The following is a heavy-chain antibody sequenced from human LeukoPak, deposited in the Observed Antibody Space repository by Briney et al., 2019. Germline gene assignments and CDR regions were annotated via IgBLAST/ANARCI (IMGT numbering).Heavy chain of an antibody. J-gene: IGHJ4*02. D-gene: IGHD6-13*01. CDR3: ARLGIAAAAHYFDY. CDR1: GYTFTSYG. CDR2: ISAYNGNT. V-gene: IGHV1-18*01. Sequence: ASAKVSCKASGYTFTSYGISWVRQAPGQGLEWMGWISAYNGNTNYAQKLQGRVTMTTDTSTSTAYMELRSLRSDDTAVYYCARLGIAAAAHYFDYWGQGTLVTVSS.